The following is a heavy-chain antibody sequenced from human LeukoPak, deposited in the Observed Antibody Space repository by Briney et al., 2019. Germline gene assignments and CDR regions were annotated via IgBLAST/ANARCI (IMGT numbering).Heavy chain of an antibody. CDR3: AKVWYYYDSSGYLFDY. J-gene: IGHJ4*02. CDR1: GFTFSSYG. D-gene: IGHD3-22*01. CDR2: ISYDGSNK. Sequence: PGGSLRLSCAASGFTFSSYGMHWVRQAPGKGLEWVAVISYDGSNKYYADSVKGRLTISRDNSKNTLYLQMNSLRAEDTAVYYCAKVWYYYDSSGYLFDYWGQGTLVTVSS. V-gene: IGHV3-30*18.